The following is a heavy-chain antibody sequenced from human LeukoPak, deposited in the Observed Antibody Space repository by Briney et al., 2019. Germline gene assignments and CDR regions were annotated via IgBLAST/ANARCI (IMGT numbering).Heavy chain of an antibody. CDR1: GFTFSSYA. D-gene: IGHD3-22*01. CDR3: AREGSSFLYYYDSSGSDAFDI. J-gene: IGHJ3*02. CDR2: ISYDGSNK. Sequence: PGGSLRLSCAASGFTFSSYAMHWARQAPGKGLEWVAVISYDGSNKYYADSVKGRFTISRDNSKNTLYLQMNSLRAEDTAVYYCAREGSSFLYYYDSSGSDAFDIWGQGTMVTVSS. V-gene: IGHV3-30-3*01.